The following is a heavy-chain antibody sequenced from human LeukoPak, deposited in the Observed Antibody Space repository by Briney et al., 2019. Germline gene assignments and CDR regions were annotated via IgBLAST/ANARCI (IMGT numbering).Heavy chain of an antibody. CDR2: IYTGGNI. V-gene: IGHV3-53*01. CDR1: GFTFNTYW. Sequence: PGGSLRLSCAASGFTFNTYWMTWVRQAPGKGLEWVSVIYTGGNIYYTDSVKGRFTISRDNSKNTLYLQMNSLRAEDTAVYYCARVPGDYGGNSHFDYWGQGTLVTVSS. CDR3: ARVPGDYGGNSHFDY. D-gene: IGHD4-23*01. J-gene: IGHJ4*02.